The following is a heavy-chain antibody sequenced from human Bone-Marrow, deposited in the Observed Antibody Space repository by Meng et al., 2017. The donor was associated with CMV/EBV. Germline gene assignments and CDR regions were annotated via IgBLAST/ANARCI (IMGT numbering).Heavy chain of an antibody. V-gene: IGHV3-23*03. Sequence: GESLKISCAASGFTFSSFAMTWVRQVPGKGLDWVSVIYSGGSSIYSGDSVKGRFTISRDNPKNTLYLQMNSLRAEDTAVYYCAKDRKISIAARPAVFYFDYWGQGTLVTVSS. J-gene: IGHJ4*02. CDR2: IYSGGSSI. CDR1: GFTFSSFA. D-gene: IGHD6-6*01. CDR3: AKDRKISIAARPAVFYFDY.